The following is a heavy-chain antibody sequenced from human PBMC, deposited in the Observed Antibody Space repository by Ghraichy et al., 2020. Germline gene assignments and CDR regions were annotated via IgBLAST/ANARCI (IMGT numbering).Heavy chain of an antibody. CDR1: GGSISSYY. V-gene: IGHV4-59*01. Sequence: SETLSLTCTVSGGSISSYYWSWIRQPPGKGLEWIGYIYYSGSTNYNPSLKSRVTISVDTSKNQFSLKLSSVTAADTAVYYCARVLGSWSKQIDYWGQGTLVTVSS. CDR3: ARVLGSWSKQIDY. D-gene: IGHD6-13*01. J-gene: IGHJ4*02. CDR2: IYYSGST.